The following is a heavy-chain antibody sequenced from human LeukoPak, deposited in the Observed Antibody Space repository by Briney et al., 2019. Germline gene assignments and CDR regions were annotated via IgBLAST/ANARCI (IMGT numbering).Heavy chain of an antibody. CDR1: GGSISSSSYY. J-gene: IGHJ4*02. V-gene: IGHV4-39*01. CDR3: ARLVYGDYVFDY. CDR2: IYYSGST. D-gene: IGHD4-17*01. Sequence: SETLSLTCTVSGGSISSSSYYWGWIRQPPGTGLEWIGSIYYSGSTYYNPSLKSRVTISVDTSKNQSSLKLSSVTAADTAVYYCARLVYGDYVFDYWGQGTLVTVSS.